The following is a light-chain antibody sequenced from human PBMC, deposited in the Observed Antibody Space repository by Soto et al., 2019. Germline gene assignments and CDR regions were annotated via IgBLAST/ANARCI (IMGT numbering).Light chain of an antibody. CDR2: SNS. CDR1: SSKIGAGYA. CDR3: QSYDSSLSVL. V-gene: IGLV1-40*01. Sequence: QSVLTQPPSVSGAPGQRVTLSCTGNSSKIGAGYAVHWYHQLPGTDPKLLIYSNSNRPSGVPERFSGSKSGTSASLAITGLQAEDEADYYCQSYDSSLSVLFGGGTKVTVL. J-gene: IGLJ2*01.